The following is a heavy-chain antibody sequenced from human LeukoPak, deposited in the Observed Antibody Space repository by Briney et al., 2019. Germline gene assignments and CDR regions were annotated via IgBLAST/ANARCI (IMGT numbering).Heavy chain of an antibody. CDR3: ARGCSGGSCYSFYYYYGMDV. CDR2: INSDGSST. D-gene: IGHD2-15*01. V-gene: IGHV3-74*01. CDR1: GFTLSSYW. J-gene: IGHJ6*02. Sequence: PGGSLRLSCAASGFTLSSYWMHWVRQAPGKGPVWVSRINSDGSSTSYADSVKGRFTISRDNAKNTLYLQMNSLRAEDTAVYYCARGCSGGSCYSFYYYYGMDVWGQGTTVTVSS.